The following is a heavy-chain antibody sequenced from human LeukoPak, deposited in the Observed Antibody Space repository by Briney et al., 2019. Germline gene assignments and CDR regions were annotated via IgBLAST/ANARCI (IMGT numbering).Heavy chain of an antibody. Sequence: PGGSLRLSCAASGFTFSSYEMNWVRQAPGKGLEWVSYISSSGSTIYYADSVKGQFTISRDNAKNSLYLQMNSLRAEDTAVYYCARADWDTAMIDYWGQGTLVTVSS. CDR1: GFTFSSYE. CDR2: ISSSGSTI. CDR3: ARADWDTAMIDY. J-gene: IGHJ4*02. V-gene: IGHV3-48*03. D-gene: IGHD5-18*01.